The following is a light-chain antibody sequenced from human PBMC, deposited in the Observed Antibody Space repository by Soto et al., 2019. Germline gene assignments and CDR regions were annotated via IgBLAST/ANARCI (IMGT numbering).Light chain of an antibody. J-gene: IGKJ1*01. CDR3: LQDHNYPLT. V-gene: IGKV1-6*01. Sequence: AIQMTQSPSSLSASVGDRVTITCRASQGIRNDLGWYQQKPGKAPNLLIYAASTSQSGVPSSFSGSGSGTDFTLTISSLQPEDFATYYCLQDHNYPLTFGQGTKVEIK. CDR1: QGIRND. CDR2: AAS.